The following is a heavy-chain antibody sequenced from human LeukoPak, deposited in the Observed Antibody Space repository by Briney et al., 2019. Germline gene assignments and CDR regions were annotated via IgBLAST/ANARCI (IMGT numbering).Heavy chain of an antibody. CDR1: GGSISSSSYY. D-gene: IGHD3-22*01. CDR3: AESLTDYDSSGYYADAFDI. J-gene: IGHJ3*02. CDR2: IYYSGST. V-gene: IGHV4-39*01. Sequence: SETLSLTCTVSGGSISSSSYYWGWIRQPPGKGLEWIGSIYYSGSTYYNPSLKSRVTISVGTSKNQFSLKLSSVTAADTAVYYCAESLTDYDSSGYYADAFDIWGQGTMVTVSS.